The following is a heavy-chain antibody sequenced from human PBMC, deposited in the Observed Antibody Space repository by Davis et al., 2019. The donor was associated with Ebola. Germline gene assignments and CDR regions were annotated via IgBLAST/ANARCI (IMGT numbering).Heavy chain of an antibody. Sequence: PGGSLRLSCAASGFTFDDYGMSWVRQAPGKGLEWVSGINWNGGSTGYADSVKGRFTISRDNAKNSLYLQMNSLRAEDTAVYYCARDQGYYDSSGPIRPRDYYYGMDVWGQGTTVTVSS. CDR2: INWNGGST. J-gene: IGHJ6*02. V-gene: IGHV3-20*04. CDR1: GFTFDDYG. D-gene: IGHD3-22*01. CDR3: ARDQGYYDSSGPIRPRDYYYGMDV.